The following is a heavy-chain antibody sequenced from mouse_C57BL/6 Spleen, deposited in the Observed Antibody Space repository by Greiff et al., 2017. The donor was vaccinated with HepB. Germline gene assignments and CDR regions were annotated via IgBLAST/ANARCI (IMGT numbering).Heavy chain of an antibody. CDR1: GFSINSDCF. V-gene: IGHV3-3*01. Sequence: EVQLLESGPRLVRPSQSLSLTCTVSGFSINSDCFWIWIRQFPGNKLEYIGYTFYSGITYYNPYLESRTYITRDTSKNQFSLKLSSVTTEDTATYYCAREGIDYGSSPVLDVWGTGTTVTVSS. CDR2: TFYSGIT. CDR3: AREGIDYGSSPVLDV. D-gene: IGHD1-1*01. J-gene: IGHJ1*03.